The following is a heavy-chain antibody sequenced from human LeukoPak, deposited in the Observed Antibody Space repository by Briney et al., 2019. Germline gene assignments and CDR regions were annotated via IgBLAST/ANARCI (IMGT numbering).Heavy chain of an antibody. J-gene: IGHJ4*02. Sequence: KPSQTLSLTCTVSGDSMSSGSYYWSWIRQPAGMGLEWIGRIYNGGSTNYNPSLKSRVTISLDTSKNQFSLKLTSVTAADTAVYYCARGPHCSGGSCYSVSDYWGQGTLVTVSS. D-gene: IGHD2-15*01. CDR3: ARGPHCSGGSCYSVSDY. CDR2: IYNGGST. CDR1: GDSMSSGSYY. V-gene: IGHV4-61*02.